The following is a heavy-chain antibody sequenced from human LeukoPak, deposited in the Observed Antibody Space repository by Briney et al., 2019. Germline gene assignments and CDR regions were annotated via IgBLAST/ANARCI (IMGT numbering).Heavy chain of an antibody. V-gene: IGHV3-23*01. CDR2: ISGSGGNT. D-gene: IGHD1-14*01. J-gene: IGHJ4*02. Sequence: GGSLRLSCAASGFTFSSYAMNWVRQAPGKGLEWVSAISGSGGNTYYADSVKGRFTISRDNSKNTLYLQMNSLRVEDTAVYFCAKPARTDYTDYWGQGTLVTVSS. CDR3: AKPARTDYTDY. CDR1: GFTFSSYA.